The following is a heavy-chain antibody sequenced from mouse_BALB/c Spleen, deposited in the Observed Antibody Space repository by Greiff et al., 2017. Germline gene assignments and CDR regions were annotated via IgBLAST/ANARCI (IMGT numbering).Heavy chain of an antibody. CDR2: ISSGGGNT. Sequence: EVKVEESGGGLVKPGGSLKLSCAASGFTFSSYTMSWVRQTPEKRLEWVATISSGGGNTYYPDSVKGRFTISRDNAKNNLYLQMSSLRSEDTALYYCARYKNDGYYFYAMDYWGQGTSVTVSS. CDR3: ARYKNDGYYFYAMDY. CDR1: GFTFSSYT. V-gene: IGHV5-9*03. D-gene: IGHD2-3*01. J-gene: IGHJ4*01.